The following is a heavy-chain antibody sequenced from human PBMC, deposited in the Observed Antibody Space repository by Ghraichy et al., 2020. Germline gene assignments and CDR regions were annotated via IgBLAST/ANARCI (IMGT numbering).Heavy chain of an antibody. CDR2: IIPILGIA. CDR1: GGTFSSYA. J-gene: IGHJ4*02. D-gene: IGHD1-26*01. Sequence: SVKVSCKASGGTFSSYAISWVRQAPGQGLEWMGRIIPILGIANYAQKFQGRVTITADKSTSTAYMELSSLRSEDTAVYYCARDEWELPLDYWGQGTLVTVSS. CDR3: ARDEWELPLDY. V-gene: IGHV1-69*04.